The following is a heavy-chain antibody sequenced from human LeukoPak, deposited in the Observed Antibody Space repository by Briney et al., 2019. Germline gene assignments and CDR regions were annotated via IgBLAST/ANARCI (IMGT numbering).Heavy chain of an antibody. V-gene: IGHV1-69*05. Sequence: SVKVSCKASGGTFSSYAISWVRQAPGQGLEWMGGITPIFGTANYAQKFQGRVTLTRDMSTSTDYLELSSLGSEDTAVYYCARDNSVRDEAWWFNPWGQGTLVTVSS. CDR3: ARDNSVRDEAWWFNP. CDR1: GGTFSSYA. D-gene: IGHD5-24*01. CDR2: ITPIFGTA. J-gene: IGHJ5*02.